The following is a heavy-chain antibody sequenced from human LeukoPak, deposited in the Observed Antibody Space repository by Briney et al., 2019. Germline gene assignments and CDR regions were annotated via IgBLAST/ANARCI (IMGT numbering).Heavy chain of an antibody. J-gene: IGHJ4*02. CDR3: AKADYDILGFDY. D-gene: IGHD3-9*01. V-gene: IGHV3-23*01. Sequence: PGGSLRLSCAASGFTFSSYAMSWVRQAPGKGLEWVSAISGSGGSTYYADSVRGRFTISRDNSKNTLYLQMNSLRAEDTAGYYCAKADYDILGFDYWGQGTLVTVSS. CDR2: ISGSGGST. CDR1: GFTFSSYA.